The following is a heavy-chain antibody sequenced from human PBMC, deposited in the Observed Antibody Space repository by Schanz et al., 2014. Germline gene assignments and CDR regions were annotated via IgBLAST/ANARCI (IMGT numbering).Heavy chain of an antibody. Sequence: VQLVESGGGVVQPGRSLRLSCAASGFTFSTRAMHWVRQAPGKGLEWVALVSSDGNNDYYTDSVKGRFTISRDNSKNTVHLQMNSLRAEDTAVYYCAKQHIVRGVIYLNWFDSWGQGTLVTVSS. J-gene: IGHJ5*01. D-gene: IGHD3-10*01. CDR2: VSSDGNND. CDR3: AKQHIVRGVIYLNWFDS. V-gene: IGHV3-30*18. CDR1: GFTFSTRA.